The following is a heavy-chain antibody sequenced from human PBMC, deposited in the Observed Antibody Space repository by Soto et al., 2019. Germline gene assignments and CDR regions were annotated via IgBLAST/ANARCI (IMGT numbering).Heavy chain of an antibody. Sequence: GASLKISCKGSGYSFTSYWIGWVRQMPGKVLQWMGIIYPGDSVTSYSPSFQGQVTISADKSLSTAYLQLSSLKASDTVMYYSARGPRGYSSGWYGMGVWGRGXTVIVYS. CDR1: GYSFTSYW. D-gene: IGHD6-19*01. V-gene: IGHV5-51*01. CDR3: ARGPRGYSSGWYGMGV. J-gene: IGHJ6*01. CDR2: IYPGDSVT.